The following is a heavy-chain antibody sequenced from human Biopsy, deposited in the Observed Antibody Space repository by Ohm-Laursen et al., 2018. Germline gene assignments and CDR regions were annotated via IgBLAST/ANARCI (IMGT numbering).Heavy chain of an antibody. Sequence: SQTLSLTCTVSGGSISSGGSYWSWIRPRTGKGLEGIGYIFNSANTYYNPSLKNLITISGDTSKNQFSLKLNSVTAADTAVYYCARGDYFDSNGYFWFDPWGQGTLVTVSS. CDR3: ARGDYFDSNGYFWFDP. V-gene: IGHV4-31*01. CDR1: GGSISSGGSY. J-gene: IGHJ5*02. D-gene: IGHD3-22*01. CDR2: IFNSANT.